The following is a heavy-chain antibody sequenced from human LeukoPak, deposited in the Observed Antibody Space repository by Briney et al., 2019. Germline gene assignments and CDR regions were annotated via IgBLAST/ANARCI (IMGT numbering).Heavy chain of an antibody. D-gene: IGHD6-13*01. CDR2: ISGDGGST. CDR3: ARESERSGWYDY. CDR1: GLITDDYA. J-gene: IGHJ4*02. Sequence: PGGSLRLSCAAPGLITDDYAIHWVRQAPGKGLEWVSLISGDGGSTFYADSVRGRFTISRDNSKNSLSLQMSSPRSEDTALYFCARESERSGWYDYWGQGTLVTVSS. V-gene: IGHV3-43*02.